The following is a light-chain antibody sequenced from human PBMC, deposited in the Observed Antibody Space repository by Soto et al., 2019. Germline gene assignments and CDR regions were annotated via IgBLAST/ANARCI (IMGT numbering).Light chain of an antibody. CDR1: HDISSW. CDR2: AAS. CDR3: QQVYSYPLT. Sequence: DIQMTQSPSSVSASVGDRVSITCRASHDISSWLAWYQCKAGEAPKLLIYAASHLQRGVPSRFSGGGSGTFYTLTIDSLQPEDFASYYCQQVYSYPLTFGQGTRL. J-gene: IGKJ5*01. V-gene: IGKV1-12*01.